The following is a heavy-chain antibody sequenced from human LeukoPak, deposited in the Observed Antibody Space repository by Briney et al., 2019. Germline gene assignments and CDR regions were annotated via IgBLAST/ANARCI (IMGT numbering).Heavy chain of an antibody. CDR2: INPSGGST. CDR1: GYTSTSYY. Sequence: ASVKVSCKASGYTSTSYYMHWVRQAPGQGLEWMGIINPSGGSTSYAQKFQGRVTMTRDTSTSTVYMELSSLRSEDTAVYYCARDDVDTTFDYWGQGTLVTVSS. CDR3: ARDDVDTTFDY. J-gene: IGHJ4*02. V-gene: IGHV1-46*01. D-gene: IGHD5-18*01.